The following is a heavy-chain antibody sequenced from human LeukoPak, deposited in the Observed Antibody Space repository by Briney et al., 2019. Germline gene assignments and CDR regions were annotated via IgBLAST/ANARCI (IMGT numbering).Heavy chain of an antibody. CDR2: IKSKTDGGTT. V-gene: IGHV3-15*01. CDR3: ANFKAPDFWGGYPQNPNPSSFAY. Sequence: GGSLRLSCAASGFTFSNAWMSWVRQAPGKGLEWVGRIKSKTDGGTTDYAAPVKGRFTISRDDSKNTLYLQMNSLKTEDTAVYSCANFKAPDFWGGYPQNPNPSSFAYGGQGPLAPVS. J-gene: IGHJ4*02. CDR1: GFTFSNAW. D-gene: IGHD3-3*01.